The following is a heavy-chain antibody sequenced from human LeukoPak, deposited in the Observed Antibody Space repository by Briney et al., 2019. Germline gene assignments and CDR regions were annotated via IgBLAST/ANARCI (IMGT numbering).Heavy chain of an antibody. J-gene: IGHJ6*02. CDR3: ARGDGWQQLVYGMDV. CDR2: MNPNSGNT. V-gene: IGHV1-8*02. Sequence: ASVKVSCKASGYTFTSYGISWVRQATGQGLEWMGWMNPNSGNTGYAQKFQGRVTMTRNTSISTAYMELSSLRSEDTAVYYCARGDGWQQLVYGMDVWGQGTTVTVSS. D-gene: IGHD6-13*01. CDR1: GYTFTSYG.